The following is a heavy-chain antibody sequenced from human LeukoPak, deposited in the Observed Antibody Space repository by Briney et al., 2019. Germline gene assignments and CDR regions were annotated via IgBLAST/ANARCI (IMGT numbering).Heavy chain of an antibody. V-gene: IGHV3-30*02. D-gene: IGHD2-15*01. CDR1: GFTFSSYG. CDR2: IRYDGSNK. J-gene: IGHJ4*02. CDR3: ARTGSPDY. Sequence: GGSPRLSCAASGFTFSSYGMHWVRQAPGKGLEWVAFIRYDGSNKYYADSVKGRFTISRDNSKNTLYLQMGSLRAEDMAVYYCARTGSPDYWGQGTLVTVSS.